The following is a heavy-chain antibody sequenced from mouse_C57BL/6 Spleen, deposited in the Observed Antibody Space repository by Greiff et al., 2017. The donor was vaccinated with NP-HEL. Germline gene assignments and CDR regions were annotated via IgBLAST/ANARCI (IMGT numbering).Heavy chain of an antibody. CDR3: ARRDWDGGYFDV. CDR2: IDPNSGGT. D-gene: IGHD4-1*01. CDR1: GYTFTSYW. V-gene: IGHV1-72*01. J-gene: IGHJ1*03. Sequence: QVQLKQPGAELVKPGASVKLSCKASGYTFTSYWMHWVKQRPGRGLEWIGRIDPNSGGTKYNEKFKSKATLTVDKPSSTAYMQLSSLTSEDSAVYYCARRDWDGGYFDVWGTGTTVTVSS.